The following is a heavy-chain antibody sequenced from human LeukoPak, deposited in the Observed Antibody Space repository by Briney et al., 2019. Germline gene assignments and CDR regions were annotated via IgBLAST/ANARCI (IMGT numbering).Heavy chain of an antibody. V-gene: IGHV4-59*08. Sequence: SETLSLTCTVSGDSISGYYWSWIRQPPGKGLEWIGYIYYSGSTNYNPSLTSRVTMSIDTSTKQFFLTLNSVTAADTAVYYCARHVGKWGFDYWGQGTLVTVSS. CDR1: GDSISGYY. D-gene: IGHD7-27*01. CDR3: ARHVGKWGFDY. J-gene: IGHJ4*02. CDR2: IYYSGST.